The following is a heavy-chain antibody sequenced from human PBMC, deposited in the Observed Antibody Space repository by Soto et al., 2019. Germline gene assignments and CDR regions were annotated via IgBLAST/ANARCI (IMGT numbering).Heavy chain of an antibody. J-gene: IGHJ4*02. CDR3: AKDQGSSWYEIDY. V-gene: IGHV3-23*01. Sequence: EVQLLESGGGLVQPGGSLRLSCAASGFTFSNYAVTWVRQAPGKGLEWVSTISGSGGSTYYADSVKGRFTISRDNSKNTLSLQMKSLRAEDTAVYYCAKDQGSSWYEIDYWGQGTLVTVSS. CDR1: GFTFSNYA. CDR2: ISGSGGST. D-gene: IGHD6-13*01.